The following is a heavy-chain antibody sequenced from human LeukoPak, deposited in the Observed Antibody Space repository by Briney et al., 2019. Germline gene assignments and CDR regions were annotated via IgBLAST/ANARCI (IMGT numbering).Heavy chain of an antibody. J-gene: IGHJ4*02. V-gene: IGHV3-23*01. CDR2: ISGSGGST. CDR1: GFTFSSYA. CDR3: AKPAPGDPPTYFDS. D-gene: IGHD1-26*01. Sequence: PGGSLRLSCAASGFTFSSYAMSWVHQAPGKGLEWVSAISGSGGSTYYADSVKGRFTISRDNSKNSLFLQMNSLRPEDTAVYYCAKPAPGDPPTYFDSWGQGTLVTVSS.